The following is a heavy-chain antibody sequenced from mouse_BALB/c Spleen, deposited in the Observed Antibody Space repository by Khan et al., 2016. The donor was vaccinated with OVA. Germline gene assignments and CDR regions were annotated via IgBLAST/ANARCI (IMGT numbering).Heavy chain of an antibody. CDR3: ARSTYRYAFVY. CDR2: IIYTGYT. CDR1: GDSITSGY. D-gene: IGHD2-12*01. J-gene: IGHJ3*01. Sequence: EVQLQESGPSLVKPSQTLSLTCSVSGDSITSGYWNWIRKFPGNKLEYMGYIIYTGYTYYNPSLKSRISITRHTSKNQYYLQLSSVTDEDTATYYCARSTYRYAFVYWGQGTLVTVST. V-gene: IGHV3-8*02.